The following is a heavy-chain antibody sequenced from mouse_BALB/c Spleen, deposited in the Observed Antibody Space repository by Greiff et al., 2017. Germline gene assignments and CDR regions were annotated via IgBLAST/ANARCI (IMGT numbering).Heavy chain of an antibody. V-gene: IGHV5-9-4*01. CDR2: ISSGGSYT. CDR1: GFTFSSYA. J-gene: IGHJ3*01. CDR3: ARENGYDESWFAY. D-gene: IGHD2-2*01. Sequence: EVKVVESGGGLVKPGGSLKLSCAASGFTFSSYAMSWVRQSPEKRLEWVAEISSGGSYTYYPDTVTGRFTISRDNAKNTLYLEMSSLRSEDTAMYYCARENGYDESWFAYWGQGTLVTVSA.